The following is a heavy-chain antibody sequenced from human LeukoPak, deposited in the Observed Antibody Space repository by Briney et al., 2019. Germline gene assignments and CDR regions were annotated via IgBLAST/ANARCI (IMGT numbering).Heavy chain of an antibody. CDR3: VKDNPLDY. V-gene: IGHV3-30*04. CDR1: GFTFSTYA. CDR2: ISYDGSSK. Sequence: PGGSLRLSCAASGFTFSTYAMHWVRQAPGKGLEWVAVISYDGSSKYYADSVKGRFTISRDNSKNTLYLHIYSLRPEDTALYYCVKDNPLDYWGQGTLVIVSS. D-gene: IGHD1-14*01. J-gene: IGHJ4*02.